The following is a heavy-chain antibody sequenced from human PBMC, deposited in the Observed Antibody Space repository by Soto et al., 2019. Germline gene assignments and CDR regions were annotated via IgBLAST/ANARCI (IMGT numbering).Heavy chain of an antibody. Sequence: KLSETLSLTCTVSGGSISSGGYYWSWIRQHPGKGLEWIGYIYYSGSTYYNPSLKSRVTISVDTSKNQFSLKLSSVTAADTAVYYCARVADCSGGRCYFSVDYWGQGTLVTVSS. J-gene: IGHJ4*02. CDR2: IYYSGST. CDR3: ARVADCSGGRCYFSVDY. CDR1: GGSISSGGYY. D-gene: IGHD2-15*01. V-gene: IGHV4-31*03.